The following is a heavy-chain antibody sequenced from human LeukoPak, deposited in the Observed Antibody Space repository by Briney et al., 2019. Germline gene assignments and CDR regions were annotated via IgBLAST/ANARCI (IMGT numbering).Heavy chain of an antibody. Sequence: GGSLRLSCAASGFTFSSYAMSWVRQAPGKGLEWVSAISGSGGSTYYADSVKGRFTISRDNSKNTLYLQMSSLRAEDTAVYYCAKADYDFWSGYYVWGQGTLVTVSS. CDR2: ISGSGGST. J-gene: IGHJ4*02. CDR3: AKADYDFWSGYYV. CDR1: GFTFSSYA. D-gene: IGHD3-3*01. V-gene: IGHV3-23*01.